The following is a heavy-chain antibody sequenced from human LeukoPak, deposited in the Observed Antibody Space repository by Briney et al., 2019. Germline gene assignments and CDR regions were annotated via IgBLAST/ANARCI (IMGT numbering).Heavy chain of an antibody. V-gene: IGHV4-39*07. Sequence: PSETLSLTCTVSGGSISSSSYYWGWIRQPPGKGLEWIGSIYYSGSTYYNPSLKSRVTISVDTSKNQFSLKLSSVTAADTAVYYCARGESSSPQPVDYWGQGTLVTVSS. CDR2: IYYSGST. CDR1: GGSISSSSYY. CDR3: ARGESSSPQPVDY. D-gene: IGHD6-6*01. J-gene: IGHJ4*02.